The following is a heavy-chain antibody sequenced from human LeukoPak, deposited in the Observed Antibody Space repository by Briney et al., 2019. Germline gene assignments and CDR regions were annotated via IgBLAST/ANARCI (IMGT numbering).Heavy chain of an antibody. D-gene: IGHD6-13*01. V-gene: IGHV3-9*01. CDR2: ISWNSGSM. CDR1: GFTFDDYA. CDR3: AKDRGYSSSYYYGMDV. Sequence: GGSLRLSCAASGFTFDDYAMHWVRQAPGKGLEWVSGISWNSGSMGYADSVKGRFTISRDNAKNSLYLQMNSLRAEDTALYYCAKDRGYSSSYYYGMDVWGQGTTVTVSS. J-gene: IGHJ6*02.